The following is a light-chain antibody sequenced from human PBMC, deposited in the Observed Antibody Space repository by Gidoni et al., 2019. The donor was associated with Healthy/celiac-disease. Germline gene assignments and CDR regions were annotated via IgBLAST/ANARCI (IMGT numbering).Light chain of an antibody. Sequence: DIQMTQSPSSLSASVGDRVTITCRASQSISSYLNWYQLKPGKAPKLLIYAASSLQSGVPSRFSGSGSGTDFTLTISSLQPEDFATYYCQQSYSTPYTFXQXTKLEIK. J-gene: IGKJ2*01. CDR3: QQSYSTPYT. CDR2: AAS. CDR1: QSISSY. V-gene: IGKV1-39*01.